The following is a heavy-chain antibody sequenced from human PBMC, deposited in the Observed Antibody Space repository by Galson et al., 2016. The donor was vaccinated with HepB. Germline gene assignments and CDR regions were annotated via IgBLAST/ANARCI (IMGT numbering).Heavy chain of an antibody. D-gene: IGHD2-2*01. CDR1: GFTFSTYG. CDR3: ARGFAVPGRIDY. J-gene: IGHJ4*02. Sequence: SLRLSYAASGFTFSTYGIHWVRQAPGKGLEWVAGIWYDGSNKYYGDSVKGRFTISRDNSKNTVYLQMNSLRAEDTAVYYCARGFAVPGRIDYWGQGTLVTVSS. V-gene: IGHV3-33*01. CDR2: IWYDGSNK.